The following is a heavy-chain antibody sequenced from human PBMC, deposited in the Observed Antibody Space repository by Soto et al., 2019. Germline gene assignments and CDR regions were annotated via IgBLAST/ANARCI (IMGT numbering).Heavy chain of an antibody. CDR1: GFTFSSYS. CDR3: ARGAADAMDV. D-gene: IGHD6-13*01. J-gene: IGHJ6*02. CDR2: ISSSSSYI. Sequence: PGGSLRLSCAASGFTFSSYSVNWVRQAPGKGLEWVSSISSSSSYIYYADSVKGRFTISRDNAKNSLYLQMNSLRAEDTAVYYCARGAADAMDVWGQGTTVTVSS. V-gene: IGHV3-21*01.